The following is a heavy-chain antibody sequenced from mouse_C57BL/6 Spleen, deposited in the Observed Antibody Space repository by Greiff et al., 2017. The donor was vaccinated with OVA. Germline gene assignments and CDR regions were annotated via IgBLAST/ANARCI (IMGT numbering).Heavy chain of an antibody. J-gene: IGHJ2*01. CDR2: IRNKANGYTT. CDR1: GFTFTDYY. V-gene: IGHV7-3*01. D-gene: IGHD1-1*01. CDR3: ARSYYYGSIDY. Sequence: EVQGVESGGGLVQPGGSLSLSCAASGFTFTDYYMSWVRQPPGKALEWLGFIRNKANGYTTEYSASVKGRFTISRDNSPSILYLQMNALRAEDSATYYCARSYYYGSIDYWGQGTTLTVSS.